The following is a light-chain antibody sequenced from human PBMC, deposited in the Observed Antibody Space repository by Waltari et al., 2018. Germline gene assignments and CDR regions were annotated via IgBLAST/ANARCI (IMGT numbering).Light chain of an antibody. V-gene: IGLV2-14*01. J-gene: IGLJ2*01. Sequence: QAALPPPATVPGPPGQSIILSCSGTSRDNGDHSLISWYQQHPGKAPKLMIYEVTHRPSGVSSRFSGSTSGNMPSLAISGLQPEDEADYYCSSYTITGTVRFGGGTKLTVL. CDR1: SRDNGDHSL. CDR2: EVT. CDR3: SSYTITGTVR.